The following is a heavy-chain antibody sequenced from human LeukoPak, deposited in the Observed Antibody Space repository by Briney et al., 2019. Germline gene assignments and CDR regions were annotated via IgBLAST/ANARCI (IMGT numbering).Heavy chain of an antibody. V-gene: IGHV3-30*03. CDR1: GFTFTTYG. CDR3: VREASGVSSSAFDV. J-gene: IGHJ3*01. CDR2: ISYDGTKT. Sequence: GGSLRLSCAASGFTFTTYGMHWVRQAPGEGLDWVALISYDGTKTYYSDSVKGRFTISRDSSRNTLYLQMNSLRVDDTAVYYCVREASGVSSSAFDVWGQGTMVTVSS. D-gene: IGHD1-26*01.